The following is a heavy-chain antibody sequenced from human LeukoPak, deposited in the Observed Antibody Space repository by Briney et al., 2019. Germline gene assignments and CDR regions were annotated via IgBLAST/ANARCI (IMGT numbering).Heavy chain of an antibody. Sequence: GASVKVSCKASGGTFSSYAISWVRQATGQGLEWMGWMNPNSGNTGYAQKFQGRVTMTRNTSISTAYMELSSLRSEDTAVYYCARGSLPPDPIHDTWEYNWFDPWGQGTLVTVSS. CDR3: ARGSLPPDPIHDTWEYNWFDP. V-gene: IGHV1-8*02. CDR2: MNPNSGNT. CDR1: GGTFSSYA. J-gene: IGHJ5*02. D-gene: IGHD1-26*01.